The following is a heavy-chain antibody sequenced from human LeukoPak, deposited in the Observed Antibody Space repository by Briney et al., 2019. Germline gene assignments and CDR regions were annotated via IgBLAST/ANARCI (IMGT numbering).Heavy chain of an antibody. CDR3: VRHLTVLYYYIDV. Sequence: PSESLSLTCTVSGGSISSGNHYWGWIRQPPGKGLEWTGIIYFKGNTYSTPSLKSRVTMSVDTSENQFSLKLSSVTAADMAVYYCVRHLTVLYYYIDVWGTGTTVPV. V-gene: IGHV4-39*01. CDR1: GGSISSGNHY. J-gene: IGHJ6*03. CDR2: IYFKGNT. D-gene: IGHD2-8*02.